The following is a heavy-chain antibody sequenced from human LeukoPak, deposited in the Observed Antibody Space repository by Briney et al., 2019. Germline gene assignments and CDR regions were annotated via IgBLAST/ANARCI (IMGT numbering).Heavy chain of an antibody. CDR3: ARRMGSGATYPRTFDY. V-gene: IGHV4-39*01. CDR2: IGYTGTT. J-gene: IGHJ4*02. D-gene: IGHD2-8*02. CDR1: GGSISTRNHY. Sequence: SETLSLSCTVTGGSISTRNHYWGWLRQPPGKGLEWIGSIGYTGTTNSNPSLKSRVTLSVDTSKNQVSLTLSSVTAADTAVYFCARRMGSGATYPRTFDYWGQGTLVTVSS.